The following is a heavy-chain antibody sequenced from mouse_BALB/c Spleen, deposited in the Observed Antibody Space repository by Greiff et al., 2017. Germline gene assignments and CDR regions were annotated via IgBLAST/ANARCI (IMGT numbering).Heavy chain of an antibody. J-gene: IGHJ2*01. CDR2: ISSGGSYT. V-gene: IGHV5-6-4*01. D-gene: IGHD2-3*01. CDR3: TREDGFNFDY. Sequence: EVQRVESGGGLVKPGGSLKLSCAASGFTFSSYTMSWVRQTPEKRLEWVATISSGGSYTYYPDSVKGRFTISRDNAKNTLYLQMSSLKSEDTAMYYCTREDGFNFDYWGQGTTLTVSS. CDR1: GFTFSSYT.